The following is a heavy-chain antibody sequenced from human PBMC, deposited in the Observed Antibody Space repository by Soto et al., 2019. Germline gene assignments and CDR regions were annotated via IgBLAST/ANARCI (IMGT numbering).Heavy chain of an antibody. V-gene: IGHV1-46*02. CDR3: ARGGHIAVVTASFDY. CDR2: IHPSGGGT. Sequence: QVQLVQSGAEVRKPGASVKVSCKPSGYTFNTYYLHWLRQAPGQALEWMGVIHPSGGGTTYAQKFLRRVTVTXXXSXXTVFMELSSLRSDDTAVYYCARGGHIAVVTASFDYWGQGTLVTVSS. J-gene: IGHJ4*02. D-gene: IGHD2-21*02. CDR1: GYTFNTYY.